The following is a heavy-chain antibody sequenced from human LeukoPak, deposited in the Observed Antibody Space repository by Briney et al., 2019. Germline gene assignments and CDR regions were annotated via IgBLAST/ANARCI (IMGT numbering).Heavy chain of an antibody. CDR2: ISWNSGSI. J-gene: IGHJ5*02. CDR3: AKARGIAAQFDR. D-gene: IGHD6-13*01. CDR1: GFTFDNYA. Sequence: PGRSLRLSCAASGFTFDNYAMHWVRQAPGKGLEWVSGISWNSGSIGYADSVKGRFTISRDNAKNSLYLQMNSLRAEDTALYYCAKARGIAAQFDRGSQGTLVTVSS. V-gene: IGHV3-9*01.